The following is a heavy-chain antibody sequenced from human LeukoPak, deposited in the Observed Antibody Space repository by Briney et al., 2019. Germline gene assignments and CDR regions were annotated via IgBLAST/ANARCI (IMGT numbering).Heavy chain of an antibody. CDR3: AKTDYGGNVDY. Sequence: GGSLRLSCAASGLTFRNVWMSWVRQAPGKGLEWVSAISGSGGSTYYADSVKGRFTISRDNSKNTLYLQMNSLRAEDTAVYYCAKTDYGGNVDYWGQGTLVTVSS. D-gene: IGHD4-23*01. CDR2: ISGSGGST. CDR1: GLTFRNVW. V-gene: IGHV3-23*01. J-gene: IGHJ4*02.